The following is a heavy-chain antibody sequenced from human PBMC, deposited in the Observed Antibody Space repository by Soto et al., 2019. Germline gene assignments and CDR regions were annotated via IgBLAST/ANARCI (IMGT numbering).Heavy chain of an antibody. J-gene: IGHJ4*01. CDR2: IKSKGENYAT. V-gene: IGHV3-73*02. CDR1: GFTFSDFA. Sequence: EVQVVESGGGLAQPGGSLKLSCAAAGFTFSDFAIHWVRLASGKGLEWVGRIKSKGENYATAYAASVKGRFTISGDDSQNAAYLQMGSLKTEDTAVYYCSRLDLSSSWYGLNYWGHGTLVTVSS. CDR3: SRLDLSSSWYGLNY. D-gene: IGHD6-19*01.